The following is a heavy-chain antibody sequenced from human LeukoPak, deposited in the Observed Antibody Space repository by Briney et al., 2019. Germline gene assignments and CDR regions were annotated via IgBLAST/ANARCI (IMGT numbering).Heavy chain of an antibody. CDR3: ARRRDGYKLGAFDI. Sequence: SETLSLTCTVSAGSISSHYWSWIRQPPGKGLEWIGYIYYSGGTNYNPSLKSRVTISVDTSKNQFSLKLSSVTAADTAVYYCARRRDGYKLGAFDIWGQGTMVTVSS. V-gene: IGHV4-59*11. CDR1: AGSISSHY. J-gene: IGHJ3*02. CDR2: IYYSGGT. D-gene: IGHD5-24*01.